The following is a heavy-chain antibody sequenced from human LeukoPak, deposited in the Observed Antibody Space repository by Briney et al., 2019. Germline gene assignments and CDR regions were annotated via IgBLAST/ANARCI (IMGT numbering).Heavy chain of an antibody. D-gene: IGHD3-9*01. CDR2: TYYSGST. V-gene: IGHV4-39*01. Sequence: SETLSLTCTVSGGSVSSYEYYWGWIRQPPGKGLEWIGNTYYSGSTYYNPSLKSRLTMSVDTCKNQFSLKMSSVTAADTAVYYCARLSKGRYFDYIFDHWGQGALVTVSS. J-gene: IGHJ4*02. CDR1: GGSVSSYEYY. CDR3: ARLSKGRYFDYIFDH.